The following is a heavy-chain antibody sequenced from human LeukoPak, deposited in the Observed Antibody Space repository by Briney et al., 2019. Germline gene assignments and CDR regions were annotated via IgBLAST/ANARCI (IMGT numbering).Heavy chain of an antibody. V-gene: IGHV4-31*03. D-gene: IGHD3-10*01. CDR2: IYYSGST. CDR1: GGSISSGGYY. CDR3: ARLVNYYGSGSDRWYFDY. Sequence: SETLSLTCTVSGGSISSGGYYWSWIRQHPGKGLEWIGYIYYSGSTYYNPSLKSRVTISVDTSKNQFSLKLSSVTAADTAVYYCARLVNYYGSGSDRWYFDYWGQGTLVTVSS. J-gene: IGHJ4*02.